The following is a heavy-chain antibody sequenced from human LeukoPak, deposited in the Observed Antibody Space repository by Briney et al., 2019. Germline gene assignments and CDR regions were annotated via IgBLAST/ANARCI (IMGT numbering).Heavy chain of an antibody. J-gene: IGHJ4*02. CDR3: ARDAYYYGSGTAQEDY. CDR2: ISAYNGNT. Sequence: ASVKVSCKASGYTFTSYGISWVRQAPGQGLEWMGWISAYNGNTNYAQKLQGRVTMTTDTSTSTAYMELRSLRSDDTVVYYCARDAYYYGSGTAQEDYWGQGTLVTVSS. D-gene: IGHD3-10*01. CDR1: GYTFTSYG. V-gene: IGHV1-18*01.